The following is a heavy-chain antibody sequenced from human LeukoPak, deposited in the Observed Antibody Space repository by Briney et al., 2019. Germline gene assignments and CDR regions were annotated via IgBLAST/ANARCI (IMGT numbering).Heavy chain of an antibody. D-gene: IGHD2/OR15-2a*01. J-gene: IGHJ4*02. CDR3: ARDFYGDDGHHAFDY. V-gene: IGHV4-4*07. CDR1: GGSISNYY. CDR2: IYASGSP. Sequence: PPESLSLTCSVSGGSISNYYWNWIRQPAGKGLEWIGRIYASGSPNYNPSLKSRVTISMDKSKNHFSLNIKSVTAADTGFYYCARDFYGDDGHHAFDYWGQGIQVTVS.